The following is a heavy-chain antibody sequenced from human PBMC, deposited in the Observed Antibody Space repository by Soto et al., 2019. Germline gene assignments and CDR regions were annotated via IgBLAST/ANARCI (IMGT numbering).Heavy chain of an antibody. CDR1: GVSVSSTY. J-gene: IGHJ4*02. CDR3: ARDDIAATGPTFDY. Sequence: GGSLRLSCAVSGVSVSSTYMTWVRQAPGKGLEWVAVISYDGSNKYYADSVKGRFTNSRDNSKNTLYLQMNSLRPEDTAVYYCARDDIAATGPTFDYWGQGILVTVSS. D-gene: IGHD6-13*01. V-gene: IGHV3-33*05. CDR2: ISYDGSNK.